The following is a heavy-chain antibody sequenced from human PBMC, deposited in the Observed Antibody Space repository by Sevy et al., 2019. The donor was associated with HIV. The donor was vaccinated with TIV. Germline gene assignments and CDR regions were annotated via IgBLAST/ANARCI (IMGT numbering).Heavy chain of an antibody. CDR3: VTQDRTYSAVNWFDT. D-gene: IGHD2-15*01. V-gene: IGHV3-48*03. Sequence: GGSLRLSCAASGFTFSSYEMNWVRQAPGKGLEWVSYISSSGDTIYYSDSVRGRFTISRDNAKNSLSLQMNTLRAEDTAVYYCVTQDRTYSAVNWFDTWGQGTLVTVSS. CDR2: ISSSGDTI. J-gene: IGHJ5*02. CDR1: GFTFSSYE.